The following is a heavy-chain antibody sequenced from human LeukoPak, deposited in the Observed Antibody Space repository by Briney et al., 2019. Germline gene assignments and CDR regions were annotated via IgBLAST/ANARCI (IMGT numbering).Heavy chain of an antibody. CDR3: ARSELLAPFDY. J-gene: IGHJ4*02. Sequence: SETLSLTCTVSGGSISSGSYYWSWIRQPAGKGLEWIGYIYYSGSTNYNPSLKSRVTISVDTSKNQFSLKLSSVTAADMAVYYCARSELLAPFDYWGQGTLVTVSS. CDR1: GGSISSGSYY. CDR2: IYYSGST. V-gene: IGHV4-61*10. D-gene: IGHD3-10*01.